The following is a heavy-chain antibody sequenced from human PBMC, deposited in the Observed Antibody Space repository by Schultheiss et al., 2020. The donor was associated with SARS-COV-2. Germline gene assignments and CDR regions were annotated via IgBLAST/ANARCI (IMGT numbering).Heavy chain of an antibody. D-gene: IGHD1-26*01. Sequence: GESLKISCAASGFTFDDYAMHWVRQAPGKGLEWVSAISGSGGSTYYADSVKGRFTISRDNSKNTLYLQMNSLRAGDTAVYYCARGRVGATPGAFDIWGQGTMVTVSS. J-gene: IGHJ3*02. V-gene: IGHV3-23*01. CDR2: ISGSGGST. CDR3: ARGRVGATPGAFDI. CDR1: GFTFDDYA.